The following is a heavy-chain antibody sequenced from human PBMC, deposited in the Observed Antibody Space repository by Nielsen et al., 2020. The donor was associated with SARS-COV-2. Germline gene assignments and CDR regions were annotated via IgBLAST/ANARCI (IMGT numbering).Heavy chain of an antibody. D-gene: IGHD1-26*01. CDR3: ARRGSYGSYFGLDV. Sequence: GESLKISCAASGFTITNYWMHWVRQAPGKGLVWVSRISSDGSSTRYADSVKGRFTISRDNAKNTLFLQMNSLTAEDMAVYYCARRGSYGSYFGLDVWGQGTTVTVSS. CDR2: ISSDGSST. CDR1: GFTITNYW. J-gene: IGHJ6*02. V-gene: IGHV3-74*01.